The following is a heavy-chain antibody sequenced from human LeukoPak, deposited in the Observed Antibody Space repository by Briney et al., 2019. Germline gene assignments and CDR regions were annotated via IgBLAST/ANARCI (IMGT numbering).Heavy chain of an antibody. D-gene: IGHD3-10*01. CDR2: INHSGST. V-gene: IGHV4-34*01. CDR1: GGSFSGYY. Sequence: SETLSLTCAVYGGSFSGYYWSWIRQPPGKGLEWIGEINHSGSTNYNPSLKSRVTISVDTSKNQFSLKLSSVTAADTAVYYCARVRYYYDSGSGIYYYYYYGMDVWGQGTTVTVSS. J-gene: IGHJ6*02. CDR3: ARVRYYYDSGSGIYYYYYYGMDV.